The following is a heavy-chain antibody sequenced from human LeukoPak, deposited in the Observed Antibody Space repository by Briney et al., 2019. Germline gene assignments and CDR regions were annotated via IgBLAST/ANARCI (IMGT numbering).Heavy chain of an antibody. CDR3: ARDSRFGSSGRTGGYFDY. J-gene: IGHJ4*02. D-gene: IGHD6-19*01. V-gene: IGHV3-66*02. Sequence: GGSLRLSCAASGFTVSSNYMSWVRQAPGKGLEWVSVIYSGGSTYYADSVKGRFTISRDNSKNTLYLQMNSLRAEDTAVSYCARDSRFGSSGRTGGYFDYWGQGTLVTVSS. CDR2: IYSGGST. CDR1: GFTVSSNY.